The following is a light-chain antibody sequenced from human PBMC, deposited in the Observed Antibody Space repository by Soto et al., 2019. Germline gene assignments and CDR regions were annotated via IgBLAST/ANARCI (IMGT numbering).Light chain of an antibody. V-gene: IGKV3-11*01. CDR1: QSVDTY. CDR2: DTS. Sequence: IVLTQSPATLSLSPGERATISCRASQSVDTYLAWYRQKPGQAPRVLIYDTSKRATGIPARFSGSGSGTDFTLTISSLEPEDFAVYYCQQRRNWPLTFGGGTKVEIK. CDR3: QQRRNWPLT. J-gene: IGKJ4*01.